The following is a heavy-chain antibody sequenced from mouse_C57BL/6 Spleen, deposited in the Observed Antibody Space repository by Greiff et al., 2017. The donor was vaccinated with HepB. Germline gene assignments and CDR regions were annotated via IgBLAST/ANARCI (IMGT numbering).Heavy chain of an antibody. V-gene: IGHV5-9-1*02. CDR2: ISSGGDYI. D-gene: IGHD5-5*01. Sequence: DVMLVESGEGLVKPGGSLKLSCAASGFTFSSYAMSWVRQTPEKRLEWVAYISSGGDYIYYADTVKGRFTISRDNARNTLYLQMSSLKSEDTAMYYCTREGGLPYYFDYWGQGTTLTVSS. CDR1: GFTFSSYA. CDR3: TREGGLPYYFDY. J-gene: IGHJ2*01.